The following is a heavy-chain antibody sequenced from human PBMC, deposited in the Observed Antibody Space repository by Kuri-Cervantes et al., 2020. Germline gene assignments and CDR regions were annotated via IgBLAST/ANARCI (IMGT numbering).Heavy chain of an antibody. V-gene: IGHV3-30*03. CDR2: ISYDGSNK. J-gene: IGHJ3*02. D-gene: IGHD3-10*01. Sequence: GESLKISCAASEFTVRSNFMSWVRQAPGKGLEWVAVISYDGSNKYYADSVKGRFTISRDNSKNTLYLQMNSLRAEDTAVYYCARDRGRLAFDIWGQGTMVTVSS. CDR1: EFTVRSNF. CDR3: ARDRGRLAFDI.